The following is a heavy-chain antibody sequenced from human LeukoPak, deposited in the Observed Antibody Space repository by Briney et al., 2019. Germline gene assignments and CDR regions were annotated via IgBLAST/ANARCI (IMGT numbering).Heavy chain of an antibody. CDR1: GFTFSSYE. D-gene: IGHD1-26*01. J-gene: IGHJ4*02. CDR3: AKDLGGGTYNSY. CDR2: ISSSGNTI. Sequence: PGGSLRLSCVVSGFTFSSYEMNWVRQAPGKGLEWVSYISSSGNTIYYVDSVKGRFTISRDNSKNTLYLQMDSLRTEDTAVYYCAKDLGGGTYNSYWGQGTLVTVSS. V-gene: IGHV3-48*03.